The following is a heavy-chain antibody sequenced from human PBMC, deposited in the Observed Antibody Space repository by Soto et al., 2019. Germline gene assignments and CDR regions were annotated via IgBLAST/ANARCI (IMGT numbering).Heavy chain of an antibody. CDR2: ISSSSSYI. CDR3: ASSPITIFGGVTERYYYYYYMDV. J-gene: IGHJ6*03. CDR1: GFTFSSHS. V-gene: IGHV3-21*01. Sequence: VQLVESGGGLVKPGGSLRLSCAASGFTFSSHSMNWVRQAPGKGLEWVSSISSSSSYIYYADSVKGRFTISRDNAENSHYLQMNSLRAEDTAVYYCASSPITIFGGVTERYYYYYYMDVCGKGSTVTVSS. D-gene: IGHD3-3*01.